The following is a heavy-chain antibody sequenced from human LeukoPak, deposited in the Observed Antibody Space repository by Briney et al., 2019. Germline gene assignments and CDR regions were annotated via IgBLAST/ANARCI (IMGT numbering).Heavy chain of an antibody. CDR2: IHTSGNT. Sequence: SETLSLTCTVSGVSISSGSYYWSWIRQPAGKGLEWIGRIHTSGNTNYNPSLKSRVTISIDTSKNQISLILSSVTAADTAVYFCARGPYSYDSSGAFDIWGQGTMVTVSS. CDR1: GVSISSGSYY. CDR3: ARGPYSYDSSGAFDI. D-gene: IGHD3-22*01. J-gene: IGHJ3*02. V-gene: IGHV4-61*02.